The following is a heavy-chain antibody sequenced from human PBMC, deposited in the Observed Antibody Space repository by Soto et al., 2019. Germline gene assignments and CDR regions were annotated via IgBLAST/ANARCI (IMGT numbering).Heavy chain of an antibody. Sequence: SETLSLTCTVSGGSISSYYWSWIRQPPGKPLEWIGHTYHSGNPYYNPSLKSRVIISVDKSKNQFSLKLSSVTAADTAVYYCARGGGEFAFDIWGQGTMVTVSS. CDR2: TYHSGNP. CDR1: GGSISSYY. J-gene: IGHJ3*02. CDR3: ARGGGEFAFDI. D-gene: IGHD3-16*01. V-gene: IGHV4-59*12.